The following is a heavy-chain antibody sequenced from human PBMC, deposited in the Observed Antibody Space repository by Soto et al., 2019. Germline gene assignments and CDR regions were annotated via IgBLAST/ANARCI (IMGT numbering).Heavy chain of an antibody. V-gene: IGHV4-31*03. CDR1: GGSISSGGYY. D-gene: IGHD2-2*01. Sequence: SETLSLTCTVSGGSISSGGYYWSCIRQHPGKGLEWIGYIYYSGSTYYNPSLKSRVTISVDTSKNQFSLKLSSVTAADTAVYYCARDGLGYCSSTSCPYYYYYMDVWGKGTTVTVSS. J-gene: IGHJ6*03. CDR2: IYYSGST. CDR3: ARDGLGYCSSTSCPYYYYYMDV.